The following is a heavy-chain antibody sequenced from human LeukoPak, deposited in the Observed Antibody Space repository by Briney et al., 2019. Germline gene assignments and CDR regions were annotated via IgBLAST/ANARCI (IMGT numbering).Heavy chain of an antibody. V-gene: IGHV4-39*07. D-gene: IGHD2-2*01. J-gene: IGHJ5*02. CDR3: ARGSWMVVPAAITGAYNWFDP. Sequence: SETLSLTCSVADGSISSRSVYWGWIRPSPGQGLEWIGEINHSGSNNYHPSLKSRVTISVDTPKNQFSLKLSSVTAADTAVYYCARGSWMVVPAAITGAYNWFDPWGQGTLVTVSS. CDR2: INHSGSN. CDR1: DGSISSRSVY.